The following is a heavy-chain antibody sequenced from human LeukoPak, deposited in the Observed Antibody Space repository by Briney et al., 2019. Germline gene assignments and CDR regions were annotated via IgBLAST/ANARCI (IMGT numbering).Heavy chain of an antibody. CDR3: TRRGYGYGYLDY. D-gene: IGHD5-18*01. Sequence: QTGGSLRLSCTTSGFTFGDYSMSSVRQAPGKGLEWVGFIRTKTYGGTTEYAASVKDRFTISRDDSKSIAYLQMNSLKTEDTAVYYCTRRGYGYGYLDYWGQGTLVTVSS. V-gene: IGHV3-49*04. CDR2: IRTKTYGGTT. CDR1: GFTFGDYS. J-gene: IGHJ4*02.